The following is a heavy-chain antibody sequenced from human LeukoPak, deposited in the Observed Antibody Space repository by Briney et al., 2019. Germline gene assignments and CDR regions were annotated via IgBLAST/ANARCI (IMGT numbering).Heavy chain of an antibody. CDR3: ARVGDYSSSWYYFDY. V-gene: IGHV3-64*01. Sequence: PGGSLRLSCAASGFTFSSYAMHWVRQAPGKGLEYVSAISSNGGSTYYANSVKGRFTISRNNSKNTLYLQMGSLRAEDMAVYYCARVGDYSSSWYYFDYWGQGTLVTVSS. J-gene: IGHJ4*02. CDR1: GFTFSSYA. CDR2: ISSNGGST. D-gene: IGHD6-13*01.